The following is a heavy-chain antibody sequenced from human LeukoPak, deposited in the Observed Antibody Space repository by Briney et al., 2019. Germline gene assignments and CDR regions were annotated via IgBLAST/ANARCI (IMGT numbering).Heavy chain of an antibody. Sequence: GGSLRLSCAASGFTFSSYGMSWVRQAPGKVLEWVSAISGSGGSTYYADSVKGRFTISRDNSKNTLYLQMNSLRAEDTAVYYCAKNPTAAGNPSSMDVWGKGTTVTISS. CDR1: GFTFSSYG. J-gene: IGHJ6*03. CDR2: ISGSGGST. D-gene: IGHD6-13*01. V-gene: IGHV3-23*01. CDR3: AKNPTAAGNPSSMDV.